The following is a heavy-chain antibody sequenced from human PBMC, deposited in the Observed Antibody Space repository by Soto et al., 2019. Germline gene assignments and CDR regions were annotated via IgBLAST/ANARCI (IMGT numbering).Heavy chain of an antibody. Sequence: ETLSLTCTVSGGSISSGGYYWSWIRQHPGKGLEWVSAISGSGGSTYYADSVKGRFTISRDNSKNTLYLQMNSLRAEDTAVYYCATPLITMIVVVTPDYWGQGTLVTVSS. D-gene: IGHD3-22*01. CDR2: ISGSGGST. CDR3: ATPLITMIVVVTPDY. J-gene: IGHJ4*02. V-gene: IGHV3-23*01. CDR1: GGSISSGGYY.